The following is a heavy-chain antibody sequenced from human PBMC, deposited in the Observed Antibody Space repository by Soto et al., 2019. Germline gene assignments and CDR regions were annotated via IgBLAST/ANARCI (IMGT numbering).Heavy chain of an antibody. J-gene: IGHJ4*02. V-gene: IGHV3-49*03. CDR1: GFTFGDYA. Sequence: GGSLRLSCTASGFTFGDYAMSWFRQAPGKGLEWVGFIRSKAYGGTTEYAASVKGRFTISRDDSKSIAYLQMNSLKTEDTAVYYCTRVQGDIVLMVYAPHYFDYWGQGTLVTVSS. CDR2: IRSKAYGGTT. D-gene: IGHD2-8*01. CDR3: TRVQGDIVLMVYAPHYFDY.